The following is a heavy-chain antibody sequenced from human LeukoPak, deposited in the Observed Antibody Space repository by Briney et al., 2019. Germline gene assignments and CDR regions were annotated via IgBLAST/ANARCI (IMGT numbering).Heavy chain of an antibody. Sequence: GGSLRLSCAASGFTFSSYAMHWVRQAPGKGLEWVAVISYDGSNKYYADSVKGRFTISRDNSKNTLYLQMNSLRAEDTAVYYCARAASGWYGTVDYWGQGTLVTVSS. J-gene: IGHJ4*02. V-gene: IGHV3-30*04. CDR2: ISYDGSNK. CDR1: GFTFSSYA. CDR3: ARAASGWYGTVDY. D-gene: IGHD6-19*01.